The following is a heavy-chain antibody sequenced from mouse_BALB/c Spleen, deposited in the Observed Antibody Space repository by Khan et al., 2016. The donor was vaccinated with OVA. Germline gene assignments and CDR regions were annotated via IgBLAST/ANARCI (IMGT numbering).Heavy chain of an antibody. J-gene: IGHJ3*01. V-gene: IGHV5-6*01. D-gene: IGHD1-1*01. CDR3: ARLAYYYDSEGFAY. CDR1: GFTFSTYG. Sequence: EVELVESGGDVVKPGGSLKLSCAASGFTFSTYGMSWDRQTPDKRLEWVATVSTGGHYTYYPDTVKGRFTISRDNAKNTLYLQMSSLKSEDTAMFYCARLAYYYDSEGFAYWGQGTLVTVSA. CDR2: VSTGGHYT.